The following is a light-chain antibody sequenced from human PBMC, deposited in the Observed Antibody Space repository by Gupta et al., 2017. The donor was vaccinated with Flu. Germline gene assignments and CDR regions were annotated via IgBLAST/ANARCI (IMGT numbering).Light chain of an antibody. CDR2: EVT. J-gene: IGLJ3*02. V-gene: IGLV2-14*01. Sequence: QSALTQHASESGSPGQPITISSTGPSSDIGSYNYLSCYLQPPGKAPKLMIYEVTNRPSGVSNRFSGSKSGNTASLTVSGLQAEDEADYFCGSYTSSSTWVFGGGTKLTVL. CDR1: SSDIGSYNY. CDR3: GSYTSSSTWV.